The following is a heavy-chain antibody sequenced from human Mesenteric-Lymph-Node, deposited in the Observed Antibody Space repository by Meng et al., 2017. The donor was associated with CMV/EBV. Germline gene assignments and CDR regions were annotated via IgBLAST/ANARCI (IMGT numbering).Heavy chain of an antibody. V-gene: IGHV3-74*01. CDR2: IIGDGGST. J-gene: IGHJ6*02. Sequence: GESLKISCAASGFTFSNYWMHWVRQAPGKGLVWVSRIIGDGGSTTYADSVKGRFTISRDNAKNTLYLQMNSLRAEDTAVYYCAKTGFEAGRTGGLYYYFYDMDIWGQGTTVTVSS. D-gene: IGHD1-1*01. CDR3: AKTGFEAGRTGGLYYYFYDMDI. CDR1: GFTFSNYW.